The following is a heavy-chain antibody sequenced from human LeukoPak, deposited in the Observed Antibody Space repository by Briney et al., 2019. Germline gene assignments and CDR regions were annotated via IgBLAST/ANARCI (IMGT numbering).Heavy chain of an antibody. D-gene: IGHD2-2*01. J-gene: IGHJ4*02. V-gene: IGHV4-34*01. CDR1: GGSFSGYY. CDR3: ARVRKRVVPAARGPFDY. CDR2: INHSGST. Sequence: SETLSLTCAVYGGSFSGYYWSWIRQPPGKGLEWIGEINHSGSTNYNPSLKSRVTISVDTSKNQFSLKLSSVTAADTAVYYCARVRKRVVPAARGPFDYWGQGTLVTVSS.